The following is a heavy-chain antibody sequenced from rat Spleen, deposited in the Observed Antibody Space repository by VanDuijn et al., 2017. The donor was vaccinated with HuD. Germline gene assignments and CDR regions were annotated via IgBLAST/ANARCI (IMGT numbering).Heavy chain of an antibody. CDR1: GFTFSAYN. CDR2: ISYEGSGT. V-gene: IGHV5-22*01. Sequence: EVQLVESGGGLVQPGKSLKLSCAASGFTFSAYNMAWVRQAPKKGLEWVASISYEGSGTYYGDSVKGRFTISRDNAKTTLYLQMNSLRSEDTATYYCARLSAEFAYWGQGTLVTVSS. CDR3: ARLSAEFAY. J-gene: IGHJ3*01.